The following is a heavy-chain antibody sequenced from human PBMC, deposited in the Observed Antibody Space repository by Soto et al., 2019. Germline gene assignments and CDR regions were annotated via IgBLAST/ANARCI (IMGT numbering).Heavy chain of an antibody. CDR2: IGTAGDT. Sequence: PGGSLRLSCAASGFTFSSYDMHWVRQATGKGLEWVSAIGTAGDTYYPGSVKGRFTISRENAKNSLYLQMNSLRAEDTAVYYCARSRAYCGGDCDLLYYGMDVWGQGTTVTVSS. V-gene: IGHV3-13*01. J-gene: IGHJ6*02. CDR1: GFTFSSYD. CDR3: ARSRAYCGGDCDLLYYGMDV. D-gene: IGHD2-21*02.